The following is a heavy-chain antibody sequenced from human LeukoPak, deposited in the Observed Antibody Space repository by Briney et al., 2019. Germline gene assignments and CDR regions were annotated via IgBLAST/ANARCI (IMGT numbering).Heavy chain of an antibody. CDR2: INTDGSST. J-gene: IGHJ5*02. D-gene: IGHD3-9*01. CDR1: GFTFSSYW. V-gene: IGHV3-74*01. CDR3: ARAPYYDFLTGYHPHPVWFDP. Sequence: GGSLRLSCAASGFTFSSYWMHWVRQAPGKGLVWVSRINTDGSSTSYADSVKGRFTISRDNAKNTLYLQMNSLRAEDTAVYYCARAPYYDFLTGYHPHPVWFDPWGQGTLVTVSS.